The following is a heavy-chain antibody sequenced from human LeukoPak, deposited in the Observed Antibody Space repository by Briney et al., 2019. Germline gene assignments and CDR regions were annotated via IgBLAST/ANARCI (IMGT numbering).Heavy chain of an antibody. CDR3: ARRSYRAYFDY. V-gene: IGHV1-18*01. D-gene: IGHD1-14*01. CDR1: GYTFTSYG. Sequence: AASVKVSCKASGYTFTSYGISWVRQAPGQGLEWMGWISTYNGITNYAQKLQDRVTMTTDTSTTTAYMELSSLRSEDTAVYYCARRSYRAYFDYWGQGTLVTVSS. CDR2: ISTYNGIT. J-gene: IGHJ4*02.